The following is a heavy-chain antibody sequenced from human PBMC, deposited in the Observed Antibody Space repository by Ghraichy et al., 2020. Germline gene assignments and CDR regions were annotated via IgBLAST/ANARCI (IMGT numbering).Heavy chain of an antibody. J-gene: IGHJ4*02. CDR2: IYYSGNT. Sequence: SQTLSLTCTVSGGSIISYYWSWIRQPPGKGLEWIGYIYYSGNTNYNPSLKSRVTISVDTSKNQFSLKVSSVTAADTAVYYCARVNQLYGDYVYWGQGTLVTVSS. V-gene: IGHV4-59*01. CDR3: ARVNQLYGDYVY. D-gene: IGHD4-17*01. CDR1: GGSIISYY.